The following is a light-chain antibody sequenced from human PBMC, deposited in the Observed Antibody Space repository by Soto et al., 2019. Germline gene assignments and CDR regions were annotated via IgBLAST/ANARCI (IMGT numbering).Light chain of an antibody. Sequence: DIQMTQSPSTLSASVGDRVTITCRASQSISSWLAWYQQKPGKAPKLLIYDASSLESGVPSRFSGSGSGTEFTLTINGLQPEDFATYYCQQYETFSGTFGPGTKVDIK. CDR1: QSISSW. J-gene: IGKJ1*01. CDR3: QQYETFSGT. V-gene: IGKV1-5*01. CDR2: DAS.